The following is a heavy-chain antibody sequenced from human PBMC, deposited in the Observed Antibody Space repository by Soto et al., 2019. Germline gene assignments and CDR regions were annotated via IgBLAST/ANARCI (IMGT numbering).Heavy chain of an antibody. D-gene: IGHD2-15*01. Sequence: SETLSLTCTVSGGSISSGDYYWSWIRQPPGKGLEWIGYIYYSGSTYYNPSLKSRVTISVDTSKNQFSLKLSSVTAADTAVYYCARVPGAPRYCSGGSCYPKNIRWFDPWGQGTLVTVSS. CDR1: GGSISSGDYY. CDR2: IYYSGST. V-gene: IGHV4-30-4*01. J-gene: IGHJ5*02. CDR3: ARVPGAPRYCSGGSCYPKNIRWFDP.